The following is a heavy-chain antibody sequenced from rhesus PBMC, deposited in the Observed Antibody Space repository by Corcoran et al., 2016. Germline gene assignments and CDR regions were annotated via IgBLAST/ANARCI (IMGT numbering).Heavy chain of an antibody. CDR3: ARDWGY. J-gene: IGHJ4*01. CDR2: ISNGGGNT. CDR1: GFTFSDYY. D-gene: IGHD3-34*01. V-gene: IGHV3-178*01. Sequence: EVQLVEFGGGLAKPGGSLRLSGAASGFTFSDYYMDGVRQAPGRGLEWVSRISNGGGNTWYAESVKGRFTISRENAKNTLYLQMNSLRVEDMAVYYCARDWGYWGQGVLVTVSS.